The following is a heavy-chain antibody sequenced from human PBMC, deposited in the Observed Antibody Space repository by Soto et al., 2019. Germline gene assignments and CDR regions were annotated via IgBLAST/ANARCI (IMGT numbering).Heavy chain of an antibody. CDR1: GFTFSSYG. Sequence: GGSLRLSCAASGFTFSSYGMHWVRQAPGKGLEWVAVISYDGSNKYYADSVKGRFTISRDNAKNSLYLQMNSLRAEDTAVYYCARDQAVAVIDYWGQGTLVTVSS. CDR2: ISYDGSNK. V-gene: IGHV3-30*03. CDR3: ARDQAVAVIDY. D-gene: IGHD6-19*01. J-gene: IGHJ4*02.